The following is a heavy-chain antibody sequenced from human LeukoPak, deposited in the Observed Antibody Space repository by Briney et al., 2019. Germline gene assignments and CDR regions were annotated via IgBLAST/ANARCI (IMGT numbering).Heavy chain of an antibody. Sequence: GGSLRLSCAASGFTFSDYYMSWIRQAPGKGLEWVSYISSSGSTIYYADSVKGRFTISRDNSKNTLYLQMNSLRAEDTAVYYCAKDAASMIVVVITHNYFDYWGQGTLVTVSS. V-gene: IGHV3-11*04. CDR1: GFTFSDYY. D-gene: IGHD3-22*01. CDR2: ISSSGSTI. J-gene: IGHJ4*02. CDR3: AKDAASMIVVVITHNYFDY.